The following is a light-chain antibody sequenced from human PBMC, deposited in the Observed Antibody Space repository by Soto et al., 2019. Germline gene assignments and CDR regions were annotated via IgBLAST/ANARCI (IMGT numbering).Light chain of an antibody. CDR3: HHYGGSPIT. V-gene: IGKV3-20*01. J-gene: IGKJ5*01. CDR1: QSVNSDY. CDR2: GAS. Sequence: EIVLTQSPGTLSLSPGERATLSCRASQSVNSDYLGWFQQKPGQAPRLLIYGASTRATGIRDRFSGSGSGTDFTLTISRLEPEDFAVYYCHHYGGSPITFGQGTRLDIK.